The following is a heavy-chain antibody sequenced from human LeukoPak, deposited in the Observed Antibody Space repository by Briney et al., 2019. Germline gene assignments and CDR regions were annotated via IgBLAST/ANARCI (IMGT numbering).Heavy chain of an antibody. Sequence: PSETLSLTCSVSGAPISDRTWWSWVRQPPGKGLEWIGEIYGDFTNYNPALKSRVNISADKSKNQFSLSLSSLTAADTAVYFCVLGSGAILLQDWGQGTLVTVSS. D-gene: IGHD3-16*01. V-gene: IGHV4-4*02. CDR1: GAPISDRTW. J-gene: IGHJ4*02. CDR2: IYGDFT. CDR3: VLGSGAILLQD.